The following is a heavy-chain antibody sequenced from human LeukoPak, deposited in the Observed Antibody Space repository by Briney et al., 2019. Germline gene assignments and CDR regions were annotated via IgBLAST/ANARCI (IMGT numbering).Heavy chain of an antibody. CDR3: AREYNWNYVGT. J-gene: IGHJ4*02. D-gene: IGHD1-7*01. CDR1: GGSINSNNYY. V-gene: IGHV4-39*07. CDR2: IYSSGSA. Sequence: SETLSLTCTVSGGSINSNNYYWGWIRQPPGKGLEWIGSIYSSGSAYYNPSLKSRVTISVDTSKNQFSLKLSSVTAADTAVYYCAREYNWNYVGTWGQGTLVTVSS.